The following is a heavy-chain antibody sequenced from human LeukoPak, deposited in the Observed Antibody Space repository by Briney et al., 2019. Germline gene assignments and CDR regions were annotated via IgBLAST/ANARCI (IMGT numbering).Heavy chain of an antibody. CDR2: IKQDGSEK. Sequence: GGSLRLSCAASGFTFSSYWMSWVRQAPGKGLEWVANIKQDGSEKYYVDSVKGRFTISRDNAKNSLYLQMNSLRAEDTAVYYCARGWGTWFGELLYASDIWGQGTMVTVSS. D-gene: IGHD3-10*01. V-gene: IGHV3-7*01. J-gene: IGHJ3*02. CDR1: GFTFSSYW. CDR3: ARGWGTWFGELLYASDI.